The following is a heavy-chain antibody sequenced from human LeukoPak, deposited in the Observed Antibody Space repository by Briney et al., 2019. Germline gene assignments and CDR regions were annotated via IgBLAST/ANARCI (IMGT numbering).Heavy chain of an antibody. Sequence: ASVKVSCKASGYTFTSYGISWVRQAPGQGLEWMGWISAYNGNTNYAQKLQGRVTMTTDTSTSTAYMELRSLRSDDTAVYYCAREAMAQNYYYYSYGMDVWGQGTTVTVSS. CDR2: ISAYNGNT. J-gene: IGHJ6*02. CDR1: GYTFTSYG. V-gene: IGHV1-18*01. CDR3: AREAMAQNYYYYSYGMDV. D-gene: IGHD5-18*01.